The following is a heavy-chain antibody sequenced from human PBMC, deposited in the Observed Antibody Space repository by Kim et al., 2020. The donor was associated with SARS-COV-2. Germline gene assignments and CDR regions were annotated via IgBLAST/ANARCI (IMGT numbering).Heavy chain of an antibody. CDR2: ISAYNGNT. D-gene: IGHD3-10*01. V-gene: IGHV1-18*01. CDR3: ARGYYGSGWGVYYYYGMDV. Sequence: ASVKVSCKASGYTFTSYGISWVRQAPGQGLEWMGWISAYNGNTNYAQKLQGRVTMTTDTTTSTAYMELRSLRSDDTAVYYCARGYYGSGWGVYYYYGMDVWGQGTTVTVSS. CDR1: GYTFTSYG. J-gene: IGHJ6*02.